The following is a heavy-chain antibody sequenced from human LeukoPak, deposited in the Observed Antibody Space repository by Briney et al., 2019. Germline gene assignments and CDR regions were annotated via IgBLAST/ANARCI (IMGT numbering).Heavy chain of an antibody. V-gene: IGHV4-61*01. CDR2: IHYSGST. J-gene: IGHJ4*02. D-gene: IGHD1-7*01. Sequence: SETLSLTCTVSGGSVSGGNYYCSWIRQSPGKGLEWIGYIHYSGSTVYNPSLKSRVTMSIDTSKNQFSVNLSSATAADTAVYYCTRTGSTGGYWGQGTLVTVSS. CDR1: GGSVSGGNYY. CDR3: TRTGSTGGY.